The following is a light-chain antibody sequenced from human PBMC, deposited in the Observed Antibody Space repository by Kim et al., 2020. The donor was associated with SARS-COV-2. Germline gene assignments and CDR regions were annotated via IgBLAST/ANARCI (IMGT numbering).Light chain of an antibody. CDR3: QAWDSSTVV. CDR2: QDN. CDR1: KLGDEY. J-gene: IGLJ3*02. V-gene: IGLV3-1*01. Sequence: SYELTQPPSVSVSPGPTASITCSGDKLGDEYACWYQQKPGQSPVLVIYQDNKRPSGIPERFSGSNSGNTATLTISGTQAMDEADYYCQAWDSSTVVFGGGTKLTVL.